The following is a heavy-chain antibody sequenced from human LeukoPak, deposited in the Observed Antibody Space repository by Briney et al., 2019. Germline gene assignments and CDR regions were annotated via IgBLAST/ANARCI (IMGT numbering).Heavy chain of an antibody. Sequence: PGGSLRLSCAASGFTFSSYAMHWVRQAPGKGLEWVAVISYDGSNKYYADSVKGRFTISGDNSKNTLYLQMNSLRAEDTAVYYCASRGDQYSSGWYLGIDYWGQGTLVTVSS. CDR3: ASRGDQYSSGWYLGIDY. J-gene: IGHJ4*02. V-gene: IGHV3-30-3*01. CDR1: GFTFSSYA. D-gene: IGHD6-19*01. CDR2: ISYDGSNK.